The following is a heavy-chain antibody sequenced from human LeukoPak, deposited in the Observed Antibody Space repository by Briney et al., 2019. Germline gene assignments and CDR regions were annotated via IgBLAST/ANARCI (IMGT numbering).Heavy chain of an antibody. CDR2: IYYSGST. D-gene: IGHD6-19*01. Sequence: SETLSLTCTVSGGSISSYYWSWIRQPPGKGLEWIGYIYYSGSTYYNPSLKSRVTISVDTSKNQFSLKLTSVTAADTAVYYCARDPRQWLVVSGDAFDIWGQGTMVTVSS. CDR1: GGSISSYY. CDR3: ARDPRQWLVVSGDAFDI. V-gene: IGHV4-59*12. J-gene: IGHJ3*02.